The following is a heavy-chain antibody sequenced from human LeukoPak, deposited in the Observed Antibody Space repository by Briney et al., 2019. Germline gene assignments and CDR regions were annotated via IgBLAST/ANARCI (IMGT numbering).Heavy chain of an antibody. V-gene: IGHV3-7*01. CDR3: ASSPTVTTGYYYYYMDV. D-gene: IGHD4-17*01. CDR1: GFTFSSWW. J-gene: IGHJ6*03. CDR2: IKQDGSEK. Sequence: GGSLRLSCAVSGFTFSSWWMTWVRQAPGKGLEWVANIKQDGSEKYYVDSVKGRFTISRDNAKNSLYLQMNSLRAEDTAVYYCASSPTVTTGYYYYYMDVWGKGTTVTVSS.